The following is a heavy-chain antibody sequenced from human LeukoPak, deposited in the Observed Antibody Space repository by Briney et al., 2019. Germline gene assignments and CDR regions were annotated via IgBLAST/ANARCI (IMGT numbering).Heavy chain of an antibody. CDR3: ARGVEQQLAHFLDY. Sequence: PSETLSLTCTVSGGSISGYYWSWIRQPPGKGLEWIGEINHSGSTNYNPSLKSRVTISVDTSKNQFSLKLSSVTAADTAVYYCARGVEQQLAHFLDYWGQGTLVTVSS. CDR1: GGSISGYY. CDR2: INHSGST. V-gene: IGHV4-34*01. J-gene: IGHJ4*02. D-gene: IGHD6-13*01.